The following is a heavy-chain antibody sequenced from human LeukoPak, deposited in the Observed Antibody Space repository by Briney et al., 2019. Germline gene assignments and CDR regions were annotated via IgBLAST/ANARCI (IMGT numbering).Heavy chain of an antibody. J-gene: IGHJ4*02. CDR2: INPNSGST. D-gene: IGHD2-2*01. Sequence: ASVKVSCKASGYTFTGYYMHWVRQAPGQGLEWMGWINPNSGSTNYAQKFQGRVTMTRDTSISTAYMELSRLRSDDTAVYYCARSSLIVVVPAASYYFDYWGQGTLVTVSS. CDR3: ARSSLIVVVPAASYYFDY. V-gene: IGHV1-2*02. CDR1: GYTFTGYY.